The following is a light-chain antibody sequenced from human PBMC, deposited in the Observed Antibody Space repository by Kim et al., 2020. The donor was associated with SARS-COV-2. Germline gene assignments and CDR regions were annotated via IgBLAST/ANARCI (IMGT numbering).Light chain of an antibody. CDR3: QQYYDWPPLT. J-gene: IGKJ4*01. CDR2: GTV. CDR1: QSVSSN. V-gene: IGKV3-15*01. Sequence: EIVLTQSPAILSVSPGERATLFCRASQSVSSNLAWYKQKPGQAPRLLIYGTVLRATDVPDRFIGSGSGTDFTLTISSLQSDDFAVYYCQQYYDWPPLTFGGGTKVDIK.